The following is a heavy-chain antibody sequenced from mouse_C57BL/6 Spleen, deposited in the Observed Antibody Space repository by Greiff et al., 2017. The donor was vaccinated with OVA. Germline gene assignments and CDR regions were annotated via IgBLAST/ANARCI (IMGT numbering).Heavy chain of an antibody. CDR3: ARYHYYGSSYGY. Sequence: VQLQQPGAELVKPGASVKLSCKASGYTFTSYWMQWVKQRPGQGLEWIGEIDPSDSYTNYNEKFKSKATLTVDKSSSTAYMQLSSLTSEDSAVYYCARYHYYGSSYGYWGQGTTLTVSS. CDR1: GYTFTSYW. D-gene: IGHD1-1*01. V-gene: IGHV1-50*01. CDR2: IDPSDSYT. J-gene: IGHJ2*01.